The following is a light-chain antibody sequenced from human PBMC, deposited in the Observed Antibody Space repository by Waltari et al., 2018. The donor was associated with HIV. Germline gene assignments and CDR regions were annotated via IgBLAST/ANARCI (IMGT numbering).Light chain of an antibody. CDR3: ASGDDSLSVV. V-gene: IGLV1-47*01. J-gene: IGLJ2*01. CDR1: SSNIGRNY. CDR2: RNN. Sequence: QSALTQPPSASGTPGQSVTISCSGSSSNIGRNYVYWYLQLPGTVPNLRIYRNNQRPSGVPDRFSGSKSGTSASLAISGLRSEDEADYYCASGDDSLSVVFGGGTKLTVL.